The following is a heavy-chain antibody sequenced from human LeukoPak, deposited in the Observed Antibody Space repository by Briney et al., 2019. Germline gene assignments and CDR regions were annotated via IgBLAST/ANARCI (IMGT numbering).Heavy chain of an antibody. D-gene: IGHD3-3*01. CDR1: GFTFSSYA. Sequence: GGSLRLSCAASGFTFSSYAMHWVRQAPGKGLEWVAVISYDGSNKYYADSVKGRFTISRDNSKNTQYLQMNSLRAEDTAVYYCARGAWSGYSTDAFDIWGQGTMVTVSS. V-gene: IGHV3-30*04. J-gene: IGHJ3*02. CDR3: ARGAWSGYSTDAFDI. CDR2: ISYDGSNK.